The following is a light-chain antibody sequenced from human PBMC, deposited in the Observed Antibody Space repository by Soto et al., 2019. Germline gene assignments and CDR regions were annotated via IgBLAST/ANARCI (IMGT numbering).Light chain of an antibody. J-gene: IGKJ4*01. CDR3: QQYQSLT. V-gene: IGKV3-20*01. CDR2: VAS. Sequence: IVLTQSPAILALSPGDRATLSCRASQSVSSSYLAWYQHKPGQAPRLLIHVASSRVTGIPDRFSGSGSGTGLTLTITRLEPENYAVYYCQQYQSLTFGGGTKVEIK. CDR1: QSVSSSY.